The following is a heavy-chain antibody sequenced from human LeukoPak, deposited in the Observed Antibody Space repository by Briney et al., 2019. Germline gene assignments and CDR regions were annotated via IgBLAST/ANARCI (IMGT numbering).Heavy chain of an antibody. V-gene: IGHV3-33*01. CDR3: ARAAFYYDSSGYYNFDY. CDR2: IWYDGSKQ. CDR1: GLTFSSYG. Sequence: ERSLRLSCAASGLTFSSYGMHWVRQAPGKGLEWVAVIWYDGSKQYYADSVKGRFTISRDNSKSTLYLQMNGLRAEDTAVYYCARAAFYYDSSGYYNFDYWGQGTLVTVSS. D-gene: IGHD3-22*01. J-gene: IGHJ4*02.